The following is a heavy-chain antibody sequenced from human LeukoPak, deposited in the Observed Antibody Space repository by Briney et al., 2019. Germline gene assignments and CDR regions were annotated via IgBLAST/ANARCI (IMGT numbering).Heavy chain of an antibody. Sequence: GGSLRLSCAASGFAFSSYWTSWVRQAPGKGLEWVANMNQDGSEKYYVDSVKGRFTISRDNAKNSLYLQMNSLRVEDTAVYYCARYGSSWDLDYWGQGTLVTVSS. CDR3: ARYGSSWDLDY. CDR2: MNQDGSEK. CDR1: GFAFSSYW. D-gene: IGHD6-13*01. J-gene: IGHJ4*02. V-gene: IGHV3-7*05.